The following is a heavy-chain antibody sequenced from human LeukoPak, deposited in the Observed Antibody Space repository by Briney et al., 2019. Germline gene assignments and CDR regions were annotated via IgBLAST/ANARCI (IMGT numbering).Heavy chain of an antibody. Sequence: GGSLRLSCTASGFTFGDYAMGWVRQAPGKGPEWVGFIRRKANGGTTEYAASVKGRFTILRDDSKSIAYLQMNSLKTEDTAVYYCTSGLYYDSWSDLFDYWGQGTLVTVSS. V-gene: IGHV3-49*04. J-gene: IGHJ4*02. CDR3: TSGLYYDSWSDLFDY. CDR2: IRRKANGGTT. D-gene: IGHD3-3*01. CDR1: GFTFGDYA.